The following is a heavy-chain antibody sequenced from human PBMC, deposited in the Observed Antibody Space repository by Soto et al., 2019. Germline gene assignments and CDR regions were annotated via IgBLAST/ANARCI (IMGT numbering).Heavy chain of an antibody. Sequence: QVQLVQSGAEVKKPESSVKVSCKAPGGTFSTYAISWVRQAPGQGLEWLGGIIPMFGTANYAQRFQDRVTIPADESTNTVYLELSSLRSEDTAVYFLASGLQLWLRRINNVYSGWGQGTLVTVSS. CDR3: ASGLQLWLRRINNVYSG. J-gene: IGHJ4*02. CDR2: IIPMFGTA. CDR1: GGTFSTYA. D-gene: IGHD5-12*01. V-gene: IGHV1-69*12.